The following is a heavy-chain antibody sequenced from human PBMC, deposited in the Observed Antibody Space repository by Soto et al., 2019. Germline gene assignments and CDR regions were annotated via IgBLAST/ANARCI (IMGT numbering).Heavy chain of an antibody. CDR1: GGTFSTFG. Sequence: ASVKVSCKASGGTFSTFGISWVRQAPGQGLEWMGGIIPFFGTANYAQKFQDRVTITADESTSTVYMDLRSLRSEDTAIYYCARNPHMHSGDNYYFDFWGQGALVTVSS. CDR3: ARNPHMHSGDNYYFDF. J-gene: IGHJ4*02. D-gene: IGHD2-21*02. CDR2: IIPFFGTA. V-gene: IGHV1-69*13.